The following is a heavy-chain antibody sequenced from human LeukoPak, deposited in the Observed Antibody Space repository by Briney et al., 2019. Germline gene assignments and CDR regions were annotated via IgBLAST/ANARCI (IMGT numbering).Heavy chain of an antibody. CDR1: GFTLSSYA. CDR2: IYSDNT. CDR3: ARRAGAYSHPYDY. D-gene: IGHD4/OR15-4a*01. Sequence: GGSLRLSCAASGFTLSSYAMSWVRQGPGKGLEWVSFIYSDNTHYSDSVKGRFTISRDNSKNTLYLQMNSLRAEDTAVYYCARRAGAYSHPYDYWGQGTLVTVSS. V-gene: IGHV3-53*01. J-gene: IGHJ4*02.